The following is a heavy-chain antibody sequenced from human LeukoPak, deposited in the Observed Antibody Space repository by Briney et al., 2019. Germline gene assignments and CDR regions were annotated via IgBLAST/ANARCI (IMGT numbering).Heavy chain of an antibody. J-gene: IGHJ4*02. CDR3: ARAGYDILTGLHR. V-gene: IGHV4-30-2*01. CDR1: GGSISSGGYY. Sequence: SETLSLTCTVSGGSISSGGYYWSWIRQPPGKGLEWIGYIYHSGSTYYNPSLKSRVTISVDRSKNQFSLKLSSVTAADTAVYYCARAGYDILTGLHRWGQGTLVTVSS. D-gene: IGHD3-9*01. CDR2: IYHSGST.